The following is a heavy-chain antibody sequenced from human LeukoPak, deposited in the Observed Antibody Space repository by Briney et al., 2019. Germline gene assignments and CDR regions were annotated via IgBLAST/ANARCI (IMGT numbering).Heavy chain of an antibody. CDR1: GYSISSGFY. Sequence: SETLSLTCTVSGYSISSGFYWGWIRQPPGKGLEWIGSIYHSGSTHYNSSLKSRVTISVDTSKNQLSLKLSSVTAADTAVYYCARNRRPRRAFDIWGQGTMVTVSS. J-gene: IGHJ3*02. V-gene: IGHV4-38-2*02. D-gene: IGHD1-14*01. CDR3: ARNRRPRRAFDI. CDR2: IYHSGST.